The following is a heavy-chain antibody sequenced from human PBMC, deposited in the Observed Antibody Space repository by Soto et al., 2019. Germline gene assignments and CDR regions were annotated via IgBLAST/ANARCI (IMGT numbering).Heavy chain of an antibody. CDR2: INPNSGGT. CDR1: GYTFTGYY. J-gene: IGHJ5*02. CDR3: ARGVIVVSQRNWFDP. V-gene: IGHV1-2*04. Sequence: GASVKVSCKASGYTFTGYYMHWVRQAPGQGLEWMGGINPNSGGTNYAQKFQGWVTMTRDTSISTAYMELSRLRSDDTAVYYCARGVIVVSQRNWFDPWGQGTLVTVSS. D-gene: IGHD3-22*01.